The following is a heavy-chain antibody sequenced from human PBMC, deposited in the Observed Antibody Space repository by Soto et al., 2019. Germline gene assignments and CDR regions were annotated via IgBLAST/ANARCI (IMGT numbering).Heavy chain of an antibody. J-gene: IGHJ4*02. V-gene: IGHV3-64D*09. D-gene: IGHD2-15*01. CDR1: GFIFSEST. CDR3: VKQARGLDGVAFDW. Sequence: EVQLVESGGGLVQPGGSLRLYCSASGFIFSESTIHWVRQVPGKGLEAISAVSTSGRGTYYADSVKDRFTISRDNSTNTLFLQMGSLRPEDTAIYYCVKQARGLDGVAFDWWGQGTQVTVAS. CDR2: VSTSGRGT.